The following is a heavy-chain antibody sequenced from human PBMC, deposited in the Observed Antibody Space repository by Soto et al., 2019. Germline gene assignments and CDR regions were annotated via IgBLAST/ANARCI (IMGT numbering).Heavy chain of an antibody. V-gene: IGHV3-23*01. CDR3: AKHGGRVVTALPFHY. CDR1: GFTFSSYA. J-gene: IGHJ4*02. CDR2: ISGSGGST. D-gene: IGHD2-21*02. Sequence: GSLRLSCAASGFTFSSYAMSWVRQAPGKGLEWVSAISGSGGSTYYADSVKGRFTISRGNSKNTLYLQMNSLRAEDTAVYYCAKHGGRVVTALPFHYWGQGTLVTVSS.